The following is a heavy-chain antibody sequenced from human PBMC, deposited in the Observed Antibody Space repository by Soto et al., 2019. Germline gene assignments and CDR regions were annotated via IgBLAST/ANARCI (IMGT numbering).Heavy chain of an antibody. Sequence: QVQLVESGGGVVQPGTSLRLSCAASGFTFTNYGMHWVRQAPGKGLEWVAVISKDGNDQYFADSVKGRFSVSRDNSKNTLHVQMNSLRPEDTAVYYCAKDRWEFTRYFDSWGQGTLVLVSS. CDR2: ISKDGNDQ. V-gene: IGHV3-30*18. CDR1: GFTFTNYG. J-gene: IGHJ4*02. D-gene: IGHD1-26*01. CDR3: AKDRWEFTRYFDS.